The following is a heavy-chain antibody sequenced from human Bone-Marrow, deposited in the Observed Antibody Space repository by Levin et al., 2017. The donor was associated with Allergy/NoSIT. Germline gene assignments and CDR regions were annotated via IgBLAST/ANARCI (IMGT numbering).Heavy chain of an antibody. CDR1: GYSFTDYY. V-gene: IGHV1-2*06. D-gene: IGHD2-21*02. J-gene: IGHJ4*02. CDR2: LKPDSGDV. Sequence: ASVKVSCKASGYSFTDYYIHWVRQAPGQGLEWVGRLKPDSGDVKYAQRFQGRVTLTRDTSTSTAYLELTSLTSRDTAVYYCSRVIAAVTERDYWGQGTLVIVSS. CDR3: SRVIAAVTERDY.